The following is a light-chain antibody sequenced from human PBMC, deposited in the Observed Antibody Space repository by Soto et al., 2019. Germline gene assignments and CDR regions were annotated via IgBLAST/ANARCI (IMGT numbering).Light chain of an antibody. CDR1: QGINNY. J-gene: IGKJ1*01. CDR2: SAS. V-gene: IGKV1-27*01. Sequence: DIQMTQSPSSXSASVGDSVTITCRASQGINNYLAWYQQKPGKVPVLLIYSASTLKSGVPSRFSGRGAGTDFTLTISSLQPEDFATYYCQKYDRAPRTFGQGTKVDIK. CDR3: QKYDRAPRT.